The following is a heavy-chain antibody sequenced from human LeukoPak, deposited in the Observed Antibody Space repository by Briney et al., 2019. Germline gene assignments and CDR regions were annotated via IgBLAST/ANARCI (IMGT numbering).Heavy chain of an antibody. Sequence: SETLSLTCTVSGGSISSSSYYWGWIRQPPGKGLEWIGEINHSGSTNYNPSLKSRVTISVDTSKNQFSLKLSSVTAADTAVYYCARVRYSSSWAFDYWGQGTLVTVSS. CDR2: INHSGST. J-gene: IGHJ4*02. CDR1: GGSISSSSYY. CDR3: ARVRYSSSWAFDY. V-gene: IGHV4-39*07. D-gene: IGHD6-13*01.